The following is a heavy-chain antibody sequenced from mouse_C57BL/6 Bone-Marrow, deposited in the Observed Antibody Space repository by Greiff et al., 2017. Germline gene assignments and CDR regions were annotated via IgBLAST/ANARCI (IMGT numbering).Heavy chain of an antibody. Sequence: QVQLKESGAELVKPGASVKMSCKASGYTFTSYWITWVKQRPGQGLEWIGDIYPGSGSTNYNEKFKSKATLTVDTSSSTAYMQLSSLTSEDSAVYYCARPPIYYDYDYYAMDYWGQGTSVTVSS. CDR3: ARPPIYYDYDYYAMDY. CDR2: IYPGSGST. D-gene: IGHD2-4*01. V-gene: IGHV1-55*01. J-gene: IGHJ4*01. CDR1: GYTFTSYW.